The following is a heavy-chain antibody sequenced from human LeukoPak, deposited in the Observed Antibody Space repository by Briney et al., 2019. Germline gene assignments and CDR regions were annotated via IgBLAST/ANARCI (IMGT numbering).Heavy chain of an antibody. Sequence: PGGSLRLSCAASGFTFSSSWMTWVRQAPGGGLEWVANIKEDGSQKYYVDSVKGRFTISRDNAKNSLYLQMNSLRAEDTAVYYCARINYDYVWGSYRYTGGFDYWGQGTLVTVSS. CDR2: IKEDGSQK. CDR3: ARINYDYVWGSYRYTGGFDY. J-gene: IGHJ4*02. D-gene: IGHD3-16*02. V-gene: IGHV3-7*01. CDR1: GFTFSSSW.